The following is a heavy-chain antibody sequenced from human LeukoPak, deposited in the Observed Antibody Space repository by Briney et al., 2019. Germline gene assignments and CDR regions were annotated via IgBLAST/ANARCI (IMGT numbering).Heavy chain of an antibody. CDR2: ISYDGNNQ. D-gene: IGHD2-21*02. J-gene: IGHJ4*02. CDR3: ASLGDFPDS. Sequence: GGSLRLSCAASGFTFSSYAWHWVRQAPGKGLEWVAVISYDGNNQYYADSVMGRFTISRDISKNTLYLHMNSLRTEDTAVYYCASLGDFPDSWGQGTLVTVSS. CDR1: GFTFSSYA. V-gene: IGHV3-30-3*01.